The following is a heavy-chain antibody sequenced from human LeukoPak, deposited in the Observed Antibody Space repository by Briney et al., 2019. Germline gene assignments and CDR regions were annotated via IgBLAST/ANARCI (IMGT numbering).Heavy chain of an antibody. D-gene: IGHD4-23*01. V-gene: IGHV3-23*01. CDR1: GFTFSSYA. CDR3: AKRRNYGGNSYSGDAFDI. CDR2: ISGSGGST. Sequence: GGSLRLSCAASGFTFSSYAMSWVRQAPGKGLEWVSAISGSGGSTYYADSVKGRFTISRDNSKNTLYLQMNSLRAEDTAVYYCAKRRNYGGNSYSGDAFDIWGQGTMVTVSS. J-gene: IGHJ3*02.